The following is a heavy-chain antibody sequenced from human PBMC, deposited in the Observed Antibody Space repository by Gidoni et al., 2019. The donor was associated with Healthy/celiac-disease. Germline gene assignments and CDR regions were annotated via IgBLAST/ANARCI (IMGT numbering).Heavy chain of an antibody. CDR3: VARDWFDP. CDR2: ISYDGSNK. V-gene: IGHV3-30-3*01. CDR1: GFTFSSYA. Sequence: QVQLVESGGGVVQPGRSLRLPCAASGFTFSSYAMHWGRQAPGQGLEWVAVISYDGSNKYYADSVKGRFTISRDNSKNTLYLQMNSLRAEDTAVYYCVARDWFDPWGQGTLVTVSS. J-gene: IGHJ5*02.